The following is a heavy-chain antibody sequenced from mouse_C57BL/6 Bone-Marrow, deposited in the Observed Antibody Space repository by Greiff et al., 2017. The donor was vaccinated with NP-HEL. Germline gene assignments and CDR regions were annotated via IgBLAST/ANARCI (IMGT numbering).Heavy chain of an antibody. CDR3: ARGLLPRYFDV. V-gene: IGHV1-54*01. J-gene: IGHJ1*03. D-gene: IGHD2-10*01. CDR1: GYAFTNYL. CDR2: INPGSGGT. Sequence: QVQLQQSGAELVRPGTSVKVSCKASGYAFTNYLIEWVKQRPGQGLEWIGVINPGSGGTNYNEKFKGKATLTADKSSSTAYMQLSSLTSEDSAVYFCARGLLPRYFDVWGTGTTVTVSS.